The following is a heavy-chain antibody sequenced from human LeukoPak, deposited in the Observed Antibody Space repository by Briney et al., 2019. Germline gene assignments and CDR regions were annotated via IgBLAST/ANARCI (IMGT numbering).Heavy chain of an antibody. CDR1: GFTFSSYE. J-gene: IGHJ6*03. Sequence: GGSLRLSCAASGFTFSSYEMNWVRQAPGKGLEWVSYISSSGSTIYYADSVKGRFTISRDNAKNSLYLQMNSLRAEDTAVYYCARGVTGQWRQPPHYYMDVWGKGTTVTVSS. V-gene: IGHV3-48*03. CDR3: ARGVTGQWRQPPHYYMDV. D-gene: IGHD6-19*01. CDR2: ISSSGSTI.